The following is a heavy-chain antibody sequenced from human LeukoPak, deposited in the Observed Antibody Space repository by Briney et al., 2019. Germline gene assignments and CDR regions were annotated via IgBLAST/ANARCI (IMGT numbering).Heavy chain of an antibody. Sequence: GGSLRLSCAASGFTFSDFYMSWIRQAPGKGLEWLAYIGSSGSTTFYADSAQGRFTISRDNAENSLYLQMDSLRAEDTAVYYCARDRSGFDYNWFDPWGPGTLVTVSS. CDR3: ARDRSGFDYNWFDP. CDR1: GFTFSDFY. J-gene: IGHJ5*02. D-gene: IGHD5-12*01. V-gene: IGHV3-11*01. CDR2: IGSSGSTT.